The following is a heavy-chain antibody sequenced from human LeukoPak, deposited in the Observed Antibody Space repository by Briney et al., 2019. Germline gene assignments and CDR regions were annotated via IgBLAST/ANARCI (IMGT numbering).Heavy chain of an antibody. J-gene: IGHJ4*02. CDR2: IRYDGSNK. CDR1: GFTFSSYG. CDR3: ARSGSYHKYYFDY. Sequence: GGSLRLSCAASGFTFSSYGMHWVRQAPGKGLEWVAFIRYDGSNKYYADSVKGRFTISRDNSKNTLYLQMNSLRAEDTAVYYCARSGSYHKYYFDYWGQGTLVTVSS. V-gene: IGHV3-30*02. D-gene: IGHD1-26*01.